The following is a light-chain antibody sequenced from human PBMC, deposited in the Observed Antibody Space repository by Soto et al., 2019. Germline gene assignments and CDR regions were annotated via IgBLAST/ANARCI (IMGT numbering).Light chain of an antibody. V-gene: IGLV2-11*01. Sequence: QSVLTQPRSVSGSPGQSVTISCTGTSSDVGGYNYVSWHQQHPGKAPKLMIYDVGKRPSGVPDRFSGSKSDNTASLTISGLQAEDEADYYCCSYAGSYTRVFGNGTKVTVL. J-gene: IGLJ1*01. CDR2: DVG. CDR1: SSDVGGYNY. CDR3: CSYAGSYTRV.